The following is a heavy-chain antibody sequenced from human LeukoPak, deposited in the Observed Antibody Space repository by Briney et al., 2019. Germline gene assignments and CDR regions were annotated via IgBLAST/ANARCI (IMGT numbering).Heavy chain of an antibody. CDR3: TTAGYSYGTDAFDI. V-gene: IGHV3-15*01. J-gene: IGHJ3*02. D-gene: IGHD5-18*01. CDR2: IKSKTDGGTT. Sequence: GGSLRLSCAASGFTFSNAWMSWVRQAPGKGLEWVGRIKSKTDGGTTDYAAPVKGRFTISRDDSKNTLYLQMNSLKTEDTAVYYCTTAGYSYGTDAFDIWGQGTMVTVSS. CDR1: GFTFSNAW.